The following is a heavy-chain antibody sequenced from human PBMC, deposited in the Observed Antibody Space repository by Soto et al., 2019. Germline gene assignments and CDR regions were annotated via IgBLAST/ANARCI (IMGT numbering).Heavy chain of an antibody. CDR3: ARALYYYDSSGYLQTEACDC. V-gene: IGHV1-69*01. D-gene: IGHD3-22*01. J-gene: IGHJ4*02. Sequence: QVQLVQSGAEVKKPGSSVKVSCKASGGTFSSYAISWVRQDPGQGLEWMGGIIPIFGTANYAQKFQGRVTITADESTSTAYMELSSLRSEDTAVYYCARALYYYDSSGYLQTEACDCWGQGTLVTVSS. CDR1: GGTFSSYA. CDR2: IIPIFGTA.